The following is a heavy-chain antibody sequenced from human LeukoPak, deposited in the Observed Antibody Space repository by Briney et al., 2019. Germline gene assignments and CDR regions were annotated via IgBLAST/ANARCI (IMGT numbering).Heavy chain of an antibody. Sequence: PSETLSLTCTVSGGSVSSGTYYWGWIRQPPGEGLEWIGYLYYSASTNYNPSLKSRVTISVDTSKNQFSLKLSSVTAADTAVYYCARVEWFGELSPFDIWGQGTMVTVSS. CDR1: GGSVSSGTYY. CDR3: ARVEWFGELSPFDI. V-gene: IGHV4-61*01. J-gene: IGHJ3*02. D-gene: IGHD3-10*01. CDR2: LYYSAST.